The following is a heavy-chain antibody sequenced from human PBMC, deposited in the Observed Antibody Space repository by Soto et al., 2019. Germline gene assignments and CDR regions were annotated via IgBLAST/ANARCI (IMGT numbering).Heavy chain of an antibody. Sequence: PGESLKISCKTSGYSFISYWVDWVRQLPGKGLEWMGTFYPGDSTSTHSPSFQGQVTISVDKSISTAYLQLSSLKASDTAMYYCARIIGYCRNNDCSWTFDIWGQGTMVTVSS. CDR1: GYSFISYW. CDR3: ARIIGYCRNNDCSWTFDI. V-gene: IGHV5-51*01. D-gene: IGHD2-15*01. J-gene: IGHJ3*02. CDR2: FYPGDSTS.